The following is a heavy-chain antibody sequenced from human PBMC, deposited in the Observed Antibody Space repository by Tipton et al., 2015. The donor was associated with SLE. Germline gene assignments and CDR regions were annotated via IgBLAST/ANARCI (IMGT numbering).Heavy chain of an antibody. Sequence: TLSLTCTVSGGSISSGGYYWSWIRQHPGKGLEWIGYIYYSGSTYYNPSLKSRVTISVDTSKNRFSLKLSSVTAADTAVYYCAREAHYYDSSGTLTGYWGQGTLVTVSS. D-gene: IGHD3-22*01. V-gene: IGHV4-31*03. J-gene: IGHJ4*02. CDR3: AREAHYYDSSGTLTGY. CDR1: GGSISSGGYY. CDR2: IYYSGST.